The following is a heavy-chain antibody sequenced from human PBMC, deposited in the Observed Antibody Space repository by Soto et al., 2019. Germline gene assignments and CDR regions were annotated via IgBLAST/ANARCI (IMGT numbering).Heavy chain of an antibody. D-gene: IGHD2-8*01. Sequence: SEPLSLTCTVSGGSISSYYWSWIRQPAGKGLEWIGRIYTSGSTNYNPSLKSRVTMSVDTSKNQFSLKLSSVTAADTAVYYCARGQRGGMRHYYYYGMDVWGQGTTVTVYS. V-gene: IGHV4-4*07. J-gene: IGHJ6*02. CDR1: GGSISSYY. CDR3: ARGQRGGMRHYYYYGMDV. CDR2: IYTSGST.